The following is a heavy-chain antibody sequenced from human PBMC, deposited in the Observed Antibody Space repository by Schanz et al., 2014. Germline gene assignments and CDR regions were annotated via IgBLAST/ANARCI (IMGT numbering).Heavy chain of an antibody. Sequence: EVQLVESGGGLVQPGGSVRLSCGASGFSFSTHWMAWVRQAPGKGLEWVANIGDDGADKYYLDSVRGRFTISRDNSMNTVYLQMNSLRSDDAAVYYCARAQGVIRLYYGVDVWGQGTTVTVSS. J-gene: IGHJ6*02. CDR1: GFSFSTHW. V-gene: IGHV3-7*03. D-gene: IGHD3-10*01. CDR2: IGDDGADK. CDR3: ARAQGVIRLYYGVDV.